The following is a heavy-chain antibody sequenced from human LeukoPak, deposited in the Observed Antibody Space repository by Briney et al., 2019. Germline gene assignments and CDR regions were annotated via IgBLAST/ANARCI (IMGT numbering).Heavy chain of an antibody. J-gene: IGHJ5*02. CDR2: IKEDGSEK. D-gene: IGHD3-10*01. Sequence: GGSLRLSCAASGFSFSSYWMAWVRQAPGKGLEWVANIKEDGSEKYYVDSVKGRLTISRDNAKNSVSLQMNSLRAEDTAVYYCARIYLKLASASWGQGTLVTVSS. V-gene: IGHV3-7*01. CDR3: ARIYLKLASAS. CDR1: GFSFSSYW.